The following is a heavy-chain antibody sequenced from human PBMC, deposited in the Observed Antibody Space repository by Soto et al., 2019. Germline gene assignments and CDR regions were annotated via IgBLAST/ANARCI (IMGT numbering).Heavy chain of an antibody. CDR3: ARAGYCSGGSCYFSGFQH. CDR1: GYTFTSYA. J-gene: IGHJ1*01. Sequence: ASVKVSCKASGYTFTSYAMHWVRQAPGQRLEWMGWINAGNGNTKYSQKFQGRVTITRDTSTSTAYMELSSLRSEDTAVYYCARAGYCSGGSCYFSGFQHWGQGTLVTVSS. V-gene: IGHV1-3*01. CDR2: INAGNGNT. D-gene: IGHD2-15*01.